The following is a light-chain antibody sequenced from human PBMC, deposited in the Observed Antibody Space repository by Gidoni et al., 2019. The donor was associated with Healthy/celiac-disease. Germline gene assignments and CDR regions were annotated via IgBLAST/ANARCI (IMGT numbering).Light chain of an antibody. J-gene: IGLJ2*01. Sequence: SPGQTARNTCSGDALPKKYAYWYQQKSGQAPMLVLYEDSKRPSGIPERFSGSSSGTMATLTISGAQVEDEADYYCYSTDSSGKVFGGGTKLTVL. V-gene: IGLV3-10*01. CDR2: EDS. CDR3: YSTDSSGKV. CDR1: ALPKKY.